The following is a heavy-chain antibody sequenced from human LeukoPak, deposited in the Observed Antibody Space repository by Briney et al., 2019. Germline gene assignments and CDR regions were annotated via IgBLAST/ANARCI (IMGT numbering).Heavy chain of an antibody. CDR2: IYTSGST. CDR1: GGSISSGSYY. CDR3: ARVDGSCSGGSCPSGNWFDP. V-gene: IGHV4-61*02. D-gene: IGHD2-15*01. Sequence: SETLSLTCTVSGGSISSGSYYWSWIRQPAGKGLEWIGRIYTSGSTNYNPSLKSRVTISYTSKNQFSLKLNSVTAADMAVYYCARVDGSCSGGSCPSGNWFDPWGQGTLVTVSS. J-gene: IGHJ5*02.